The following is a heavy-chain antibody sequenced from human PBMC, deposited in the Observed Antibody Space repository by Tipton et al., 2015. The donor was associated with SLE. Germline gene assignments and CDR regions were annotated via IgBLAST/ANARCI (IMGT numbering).Heavy chain of an antibody. CDR1: GGSFSGYY. CDR3: ARVRQWLDRFDL. V-gene: IGHV4-34*01. CDR2: INHSGST. J-gene: IGHJ2*01. Sequence: TLSLTCAVYGGSFSGYYWSWIRQPPGKGLEWIGEINHSGSTNYNPSLKSRVTISVDTSKNQFSLKLSSVTAADTAVYYCARVRQWLDRFDLWGRGTLVTVSS. D-gene: IGHD6-19*01.